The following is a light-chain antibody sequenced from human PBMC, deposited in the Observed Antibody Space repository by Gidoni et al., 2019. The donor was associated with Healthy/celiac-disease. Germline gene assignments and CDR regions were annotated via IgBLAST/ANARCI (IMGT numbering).Light chain of an antibody. CDR3: QQYNNWPPYT. Sequence: EIVMTHSPATLSVSPGERATLYCRASQSVSSNLSWYQQKPGQAHSLLIYGASTTAPGIPARFSGSGSGTEFTLTISSLQSEDFAVYYCQQYNNWPPYTFGQGTKLEIK. CDR2: GAS. CDR1: QSVSSN. J-gene: IGKJ2*01. V-gene: IGKV3-15*01.